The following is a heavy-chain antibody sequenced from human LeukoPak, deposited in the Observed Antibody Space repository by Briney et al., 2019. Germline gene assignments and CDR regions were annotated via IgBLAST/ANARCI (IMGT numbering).Heavy chain of an antibody. CDR3: ARDLRL. J-gene: IGHJ4*02. Sequence: GGSLRLSCAASGFTVSSNYMSWVRQAPGKGLEWVSSITSSSNYIYYASSVRGRFTISRDNAKNSLYLQMNSLRAEDTAVYYCARDLRLWGQGTLVTVSS. CDR2: ITSSSNYI. CDR1: GFTVSSNY. V-gene: IGHV3-21*01.